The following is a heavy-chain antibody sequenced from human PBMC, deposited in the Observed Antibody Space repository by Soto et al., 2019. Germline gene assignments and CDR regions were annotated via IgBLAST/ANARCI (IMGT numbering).Heavy chain of an antibody. D-gene: IGHD2-15*01. V-gene: IGHV3-53*01. CDR1: GLSVRDNY. CDR2: IYAGGDT. J-gene: IGHJ4*02. Sequence: RLSLAASGLSVRDNYVTWLRQATGKGPGWGSFIYAGGDTFYADSVKGRFTISRDTSENMVYLQMRSLRVEDTAVYHCARGLGFCSGGACYEYWGQGTVVTVYS. CDR3: ARGLGFCSGGACYEY.